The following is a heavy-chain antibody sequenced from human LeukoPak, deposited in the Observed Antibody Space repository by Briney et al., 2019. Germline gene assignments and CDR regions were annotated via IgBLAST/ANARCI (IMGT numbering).Heavy chain of an antibody. CDR3: ARGLNNWNTPYPYYGMDV. Sequence: GGSVKVSCKASGYTFTSYDINWVRQATGQGLEWMGWMNPNSGNTGYAQKFQGRVTMTRNTSISTAYMELSSLRSEDTAVYYCARGLNNWNTPYPYYGMDVWGQGTTVTVSS. CDR1: GYTFTSYD. J-gene: IGHJ6*02. V-gene: IGHV1-8*01. D-gene: IGHD1/OR15-1a*01. CDR2: MNPNSGNT.